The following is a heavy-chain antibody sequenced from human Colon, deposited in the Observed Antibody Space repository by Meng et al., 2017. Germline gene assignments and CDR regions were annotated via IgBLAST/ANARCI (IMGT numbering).Heavy chain of an antibody. V-gene: IGHV4-4*02. CDR1: GGSISSNNW. D-gene: IGHD4-23*01. J-gene: IGHJ4*02. CDR3: ARVPTTVDPFES. Sequence: QGTLQESGPGLVKPSGTLSLTCTVSGGSISSNNWWEWVRQSPGRGLEWIGEIYQSGSTNYSPSLKSRVTISLDKSKNQFSLKVSYMTAADTAVYFCARVPTTVDPFESWGQGTLVTVSS. CDR2: IYQSGST.